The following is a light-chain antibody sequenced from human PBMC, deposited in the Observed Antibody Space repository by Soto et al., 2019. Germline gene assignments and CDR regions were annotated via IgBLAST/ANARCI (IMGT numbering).Light chain of an antibody. V-gene: IGKV1-39*01. J-gene: IGKJ1*01. Sequence: DIHMTQSPSSLSASLGDRVTITFRASQSISSYLNWYQQKPGKAPKLLIYAASSLQTGVPPRFSGSGSGTDFSLTISSLQPEDFSTYYCQQSYSTPRTFGQGTKVDIK. CDR1: QSISSY. CDR2: AAS. CDR3: QQSYSTPRT.